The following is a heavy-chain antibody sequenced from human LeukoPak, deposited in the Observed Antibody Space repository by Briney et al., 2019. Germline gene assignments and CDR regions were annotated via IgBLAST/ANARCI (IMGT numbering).Heavy chain of an antibody. CDR3: ARDAYGGNSWGWFDP. D-gene: IGHD4-23*01. Sequence: GGSLRLSCAASGFTFSSYGMHWVRQAPGKGLEWVSAISGSGGSTYYADSVKGRFTISRDNSKNTLYLQMNSLRAEDTAVYYCARDAYGGNSWGWFDPWGQGTLVTVSA. CDR1: GFTFSSYG. J-gene: IGHJ5*02. CDR2: ISGSGGST. V-gene: IGHV3-23*01.